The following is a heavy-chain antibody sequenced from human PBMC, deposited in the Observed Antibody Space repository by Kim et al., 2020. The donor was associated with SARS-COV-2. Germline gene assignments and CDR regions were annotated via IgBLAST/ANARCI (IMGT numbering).Heavy chain of an antibody. J-gene: IGHJ5*02. D-gene: IGHD3-3*01. V-gene: IGHV4-34*01. Sequence: SLNRRVTISVDTSKNQFSLKLSSVTAADTAVYYCASWHYDFWSGSVWFDPWGQGTLVTVSS. CDR3: ASWHYDFWSGSVWFDP.